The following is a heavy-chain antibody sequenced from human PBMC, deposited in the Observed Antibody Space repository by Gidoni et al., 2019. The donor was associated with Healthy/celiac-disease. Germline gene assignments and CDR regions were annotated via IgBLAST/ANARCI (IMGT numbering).Heavy chain of an antibody. CDR2: IYHSGST. D-gene: IGHD3-9*01. CDR3: ARGGGYDILTGPRYYYYGMDV. V-gene: IGHV4-30-2*01. Sequence: QLPLQASGSGLVKPSQTLSLTCAGSGGSISRVCYSWTWIRPPPGKGLEWIGYIYHSGSTYYKPSLKSRVTISVDRSKNQFSLKLSSVTAADTAVYYCARGGGYDILTGPRYYYYGMDVWGQGTTVTVSS. J-gene: IGHJ6*02. CDR1: GGSISRVCYS.